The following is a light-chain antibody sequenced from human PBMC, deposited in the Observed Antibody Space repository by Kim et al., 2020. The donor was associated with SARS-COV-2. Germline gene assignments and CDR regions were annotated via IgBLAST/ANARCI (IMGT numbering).Light chain of an antibody. Sequence: VSPGERATLSCRASQTVRHNYLVWYQQKPGQAPRLLIYAASTRATGIPARFSGSGSGTEFTLTISSLQSEDFAIYYCQQHSDWPLTFGGGTKLEI. J-gene: IGKJ4*01. CDR1: QTVRHNY. CDR3: QQHSDWPLT. V-gene: IGKV3-15*01. CDR2: AAS.